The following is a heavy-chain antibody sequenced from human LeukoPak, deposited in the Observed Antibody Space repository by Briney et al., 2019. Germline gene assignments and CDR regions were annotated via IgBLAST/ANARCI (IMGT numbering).Heavy chain of an antibody. J-gene: IGHJ4*02. CDR2: IIPIFGTA. CDR1: GGTFSSYA. V-gene: IGHV1-69*05. Sequence: SVKVSCKASGGTFSSYAISWVRQAPGQGLEWMGGIIPIFGTANYAQKFQGRVTITTDESTSTAYMELSSLRSEDTAVYYCARDLYCSGGSCYSGIDYWGQGTLVTASS. D-gene: IGHD2-15*01. CDR3: ARDLYCSGGSCYSGIDY.